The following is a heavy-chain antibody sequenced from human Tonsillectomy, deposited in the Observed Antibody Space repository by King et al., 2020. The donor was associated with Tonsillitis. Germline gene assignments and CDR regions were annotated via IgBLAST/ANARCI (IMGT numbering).Heavy chain of an antibody. CDR1: AYTFTAYY. CDR3: ARDLLEDVPVYFFAY. CDR2: INPASGDT. D-gene: IGHD3-9*01. J-gene: IGHJ4*02. V-gene: IGHV1-2*02. Sequence: VQLVESGAEVKKPGASVKVSCKASAYTFTAYYVHWVRQAPRQGLEWMGWINPASGDTKYAPKFQGRVTMTRDASISTAYMEVSSLSSDDTAVYYCARDLLEDVPVYFFAYWGQGTLVTVSS.